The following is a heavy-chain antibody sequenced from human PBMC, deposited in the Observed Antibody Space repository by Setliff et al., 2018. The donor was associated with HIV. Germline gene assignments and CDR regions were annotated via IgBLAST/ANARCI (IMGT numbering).Heavy chain of an antibody. V-gene: IGHV3-7*01. J-gene: IGHJ4*02. CDR3: ARWGDTPTFYNFWSGYYYDY. CDR1: GFTFSSYW. CDR2: IKQDGSEK. D-gene: IGHD3-3*01. Sequence: GGSLRLSCAASGFTFSSYWMSWVRQAPGKGLEWVASIKQDGSEKSYVDSVKGRFTISRDNAKNSLSLQMNSLRAEDTAVYFCARWGDTPTFYNFWSGYYYDYWGQGALVTVS.